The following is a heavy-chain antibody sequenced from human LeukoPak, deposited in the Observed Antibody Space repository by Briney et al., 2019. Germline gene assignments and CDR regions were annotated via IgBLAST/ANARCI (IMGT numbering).Heavy chain of an antibody. CDR3: AKMSAGYYTSALDI. CDR2: ISSSSSTI. J-gene: IGHJ3*02. D-gene: IGHD3-3*01. V-gene: IGHV3-48*01. CDR1: GFTFSSYS. Sequence: GGSLRLSCAASGFTFSSYSMNWARQSPGKGLEWDSYISSSSSTISYADSVKGRFTISRDNDKNSLYLQMNSLRAEDTAVYYCAKMSAGYYTSALDIWGQGTMVTVSS.